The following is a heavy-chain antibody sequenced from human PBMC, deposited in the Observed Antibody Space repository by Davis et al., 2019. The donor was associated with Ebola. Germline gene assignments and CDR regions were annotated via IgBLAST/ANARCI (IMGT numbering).Heavy chain of an antibody. J-gene: IGHJ6*02. CDR2: INHSGST. CDR3: ARQIYYYYYYGMDV. V-gene: IGHV4-34*01. CDR1: GGSFSGYY. Sequence: MPSETLSLTCAVYGGSFSGYYWSWIRQPPGKGLEWIGEINHSGSTNYNPSLKSRVTISVDTSKNQFSLKLSSVTAADTAVYYCARQIYYYYYYGMDVWGQRTTVTVSS. D-gene: IGHD2-15*01.